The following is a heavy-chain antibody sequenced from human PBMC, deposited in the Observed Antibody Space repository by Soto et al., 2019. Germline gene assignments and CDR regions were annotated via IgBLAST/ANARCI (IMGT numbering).Heavy chain of an antibody. V-gene: IGHV4-4*07. CDR1: GGSISSYY. CDR3: ARDTQFIVGASGGFYYYGMDV. CDR2: IYTSGST. Sequence: QVQLQESGPGLVKPSETLSLTCTVSGGSISSYYWSWIRQPAGKGLEWIGRIYTSGSTNYNPSLKRRFTRAVDTSKNQFYLKLSSVTAAGTAVYYCARDTQFIVGASGGFYYYGMDVWGQGTTVTVSS. D-gene: IGHD1-26*01. J-gene: IGHJ6*02.